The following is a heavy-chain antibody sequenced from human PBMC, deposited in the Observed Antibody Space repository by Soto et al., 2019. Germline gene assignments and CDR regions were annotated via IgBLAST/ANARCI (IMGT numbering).Heavy chain of an antibody. Sequence: SETLSLTCTVSGGSVSSGSYYWSWIRQPPGKGLEWIGYIYYSGSTNYNPSLKSRVTISADTSKNQFSLKLSSVTAADTAVYYCARDTGRVAGTVDYYYGMDVWGQGTTVTVSS. J-gene: IGHJ6*02. CDR1: GGSVSSGSYY. D-gene: IGHD6-19*01. CDR3: ARDTGRVAGTVDYYYGMDV. CDR2: IYYSGST. V-gene: IGHV4-61*01.